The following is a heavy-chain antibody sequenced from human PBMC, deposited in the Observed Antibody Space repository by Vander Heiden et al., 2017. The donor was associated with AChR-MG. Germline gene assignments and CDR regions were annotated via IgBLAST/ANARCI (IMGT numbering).Heavy chain of an antibody. J-gene: IGHJ6*03. D-gene: IGHD7-27*01. CDR3: AREPPHWGGDYYYYMDV. CDR1: GYSISSGYY. CDR2: IYHSGST. Sequence: QVQLQESGPGLVKPSETLSLTCAVSGYSISSGYYWGWIRQPPGKGLEWIGSIYHSGSTYYNPSLKSRVTISVDTSKNQFSLKLSSVTAADTAVYYCAREPPHWGGDYYYYMDVWGKGTTVTVSS. V-gene: IGHV4-38-2*02.